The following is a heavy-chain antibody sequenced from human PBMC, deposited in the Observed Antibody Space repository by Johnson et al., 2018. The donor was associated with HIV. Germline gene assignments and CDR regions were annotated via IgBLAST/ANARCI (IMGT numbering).Heavy chain of an antibody. J-gene: IGHJ3*02. V-gene: IGHV3-30*02. D-gene: IGHD5-24*01. CDR3: AKREGFPKDAFDI. Sequence: QVQLMESGGGVVQPGRSLRLSCAASGFTFSSYGMHWVRQAPGKGLEWVAFIRYDGSNKYSADSVKGRFIISRDNSKTNLYLQMNSLRAEDTAVYYFAKREGFPKDAFDIWVQGTMVTVSS. CDR2: IRYDGSNK. CDR1: GFTFSSYG.